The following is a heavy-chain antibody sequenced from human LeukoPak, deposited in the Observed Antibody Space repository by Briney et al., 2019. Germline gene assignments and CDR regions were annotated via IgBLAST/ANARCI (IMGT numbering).Heavy chain of an antibody. Sequence: PGGSMRLSCAASAFTFSSYSMIWVRQAPGKVLEGVSYISSSSSTIYYADSVKGRFTISRDNAKNSLYLQMNSLRAEDTAVYYCAREAWGGYCSGGSCLILPSDYYYMDVWGKGTTVTVSS. J-gene: IGHJ6*03. CDR1: AFTFSSYS. CDR2: ISSSSSTI. V-gene: IGHV3-48*04. D-gene: IGHD2-15*01. CDR3: AREAWGGYCSGGSCLILPSDYYYMDV.